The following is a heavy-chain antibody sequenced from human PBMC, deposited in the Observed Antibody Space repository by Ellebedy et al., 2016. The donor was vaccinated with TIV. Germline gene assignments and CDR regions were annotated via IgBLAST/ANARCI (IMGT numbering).Heavy chain of an antibody. CDR3: ARDNSYYSYGMDV. D-gene: IGHD3-10*01. J-gene: IGHJ6*02. CDR2: INSDGSST. Sequence: GESLKISXAASGFTFSSYWMHWVRQAPGKGLVWVSRINSDGSSTSYADSVKGRFTISRDNSKNTLYLQMNSLRAEDTAVYYCARDNSYYSYGMDVWGQGTTVTVSS. CDR1: GFTFSSYW. V-gene: IGHV3-74*01.